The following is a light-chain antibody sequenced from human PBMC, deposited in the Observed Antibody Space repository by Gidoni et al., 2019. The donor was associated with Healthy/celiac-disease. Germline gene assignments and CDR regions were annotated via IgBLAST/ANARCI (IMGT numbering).Light chain of an antibody. CDR3: AAWDDSLSGLP. CDR1: SSNIGSNY. Sequence: QSVLTQPPSASGTPGQRVTISCSGSSSNIGSNYVYWYQQLPGTAPKLLISRNNQRPSGVPDRFSGSKSGTSASLAISGLRSEDEADYYCAAWDDSLSGLPFGTGTKVTVL. J-gene: IGLJ1*01. V-gene: IGLV1-47*01. CDR2: RNN.